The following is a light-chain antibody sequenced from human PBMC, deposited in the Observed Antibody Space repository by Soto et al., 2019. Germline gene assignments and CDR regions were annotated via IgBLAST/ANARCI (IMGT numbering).Light chain of an antibody. CDR1: QGLLHSHSLNY. J-gene: IGKJ1*01. CDR3: MQALQRPWT. Sequence: ASMYCRARQGLLHSHSLNYFHWYLQKPGQAPQLLIYLGSHRASGVPDRFSGSGSGTEYTLRSSRVEAEDVGVYYCMQALQRPWTFGQGTKVDIK. V-gene: IGKV2-28*01. CDR2: LGS.